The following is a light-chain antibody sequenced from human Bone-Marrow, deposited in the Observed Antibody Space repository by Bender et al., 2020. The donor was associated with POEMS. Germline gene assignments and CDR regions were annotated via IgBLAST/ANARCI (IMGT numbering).Light chain of an antibody. CDR3: SSYTSGSTLVV. CDR1: SNDIGVYDF. J-gene: IGLJ2*01. CDR2: GVT. V-gene: IGLV2-14*03. Sequence: SALTQPASVSGSPGQSITISCTGTSNDIGVYDFVSWYQQHPGKAPKLVLYGVTNRPSRVSNRFSGSKSGNTASLTISGLQAEDEADYYCSSYTSGSTLVVFGGGTRLTVL.